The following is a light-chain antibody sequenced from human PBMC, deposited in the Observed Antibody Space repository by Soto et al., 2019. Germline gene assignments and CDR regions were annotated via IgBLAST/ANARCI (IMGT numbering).Light chain of an antibody. CDR2: DAS. Sequence: EIVLTQSPATLSLSPGDRATLSCRASQSVGSYLGWYQQRPGQAPRLLIYDASNRATGIPARFSGSGSGTYFTRAISSLEPEDFAVYYGQQRSDWPSTFGGGTKVEIK. CDR1: QSVGSY. V-gene: IGKV3-11*01. CDR3: QQRSDWPST. J-gene: IGKJ4*01.